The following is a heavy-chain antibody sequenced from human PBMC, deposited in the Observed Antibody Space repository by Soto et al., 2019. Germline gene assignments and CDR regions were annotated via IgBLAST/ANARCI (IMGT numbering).Heavy chain of an antibody. CDR3: ARCLFSYGARFDP. Sequence: PSETLSLTCTVSGGSISSYYWSWIRQPPGKGLEWIGYIYYSGSTNYNPSLKSRVTISVDTSKNQFSLKLSPVTAADTAVYYCARCLFSYGARFDPWGQGTLVTVSS. CDR1: GGSISSYY. J-gene: IGHJ5*02. D-gene: IGHD1-26*01. CDR2: IYYSGST. V-gene: IGHV4-59*01.